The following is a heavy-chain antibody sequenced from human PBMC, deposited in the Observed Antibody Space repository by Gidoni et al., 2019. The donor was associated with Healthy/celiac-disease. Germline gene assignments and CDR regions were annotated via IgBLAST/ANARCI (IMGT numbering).Heavy chain of an antibody. CDR3: TRAPWGWNYYYGMDV. D-gene: IGHD7-27*01. CDR1: GFTFGDYA. J-gene: IGHJ6*02. Sequence: EVQLVESGGGLVQPGRSLRLSCTASGFTFGDYAMSWFRQAPGKGLEWVGFIRSKAYGGTTEYAASVKGRFTISRDDSKSIAYLQMNSLKTEDTAVYYCTRAPWGWNYYYGMDVWGQGTTVTVSS. V-gene: IGHV3-49*03. CDR2: IRSKAYGGTT.